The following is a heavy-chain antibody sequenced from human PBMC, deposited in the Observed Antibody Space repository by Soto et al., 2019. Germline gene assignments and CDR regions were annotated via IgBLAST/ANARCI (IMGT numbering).Heavy chain of an antibody. CDR2: IIPIFGAA. V-gene: IGHV1-69*06. CDR1: GGTFNTYP. Sequence: QGQLVQSGAEVRKPGSSVRVSCMPSGGTFNTYPFSWVRQAPGQGLEWMGGIIPIFGAANYAQKFRGRVTITADKSTSTAYMEVTSLRQEATPVYYCARAWAAVIEPVGRDFNELDVWGQGTTVTVSS. CDR3: ARAWAAVIEPVGRDFNELDV. D-gene: IGHD6-13*01. J-gene: IGHJ6*02.